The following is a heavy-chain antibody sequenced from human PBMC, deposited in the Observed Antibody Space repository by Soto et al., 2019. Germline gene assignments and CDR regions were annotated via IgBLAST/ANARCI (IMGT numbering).Heavy chain of an antibody. Sequence: SVKVSCKASGGSFSTYAISWVRQAPGQGLEWMGGIIPIFGTPNYAQKFQGRVTITADRSTSTAYLELNSLRSEDTAVYYCAKPQIARHYYYGMEVWGQGTAVTVSS. J-gene: IGHJ6*02. CDR3: AKPQIARHYYYGMEV. CDR2: IIPIFGTP. CDR1: GGSFSTYA. V-gene: IGHV1-69*06.